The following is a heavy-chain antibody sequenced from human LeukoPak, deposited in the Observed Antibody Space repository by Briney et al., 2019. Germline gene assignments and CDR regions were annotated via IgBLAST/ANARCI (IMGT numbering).Heavy chain of an antibody. CDR3: ARGHLHRGY. D-gene: IGHD3-3*02. CDR1: GFAFSNFW. Sequence: PGGSLRLSCAASGFAFSNFWMSWVRQAPGKGPEWVANINEDGSLKNYVDSVEGRFTVSRDNAKNALDLQMNSLRLEDTAVYYCARGHLHRGYWGQGTLVTVSS. V-gene: IGHV3-7*01. J-gene: IGHJ4*02. CDR2: INEDGSLK.